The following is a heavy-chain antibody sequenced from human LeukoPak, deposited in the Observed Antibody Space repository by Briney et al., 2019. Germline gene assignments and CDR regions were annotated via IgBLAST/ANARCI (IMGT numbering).Heavy chain of an antibody. Sequence: SETLSLTCAVYGESFSGYYWSWIRQPPGKGLEWIGYIYHSGSTYYNPSLKSRVTISVDRSKNQFSLKLSSVTAADTAVYYCARGVPAAYTHYYYYMDVWGKGTTVTVSS. CDR2: IYHSGST. V-gene: IGHV4-34*01. CDR3: ARGVPAAYTHYYYYMDV. J-gene: IGHJ6*03. D-gene: IGHD2-2*01. CDR1: GESFSGYY.